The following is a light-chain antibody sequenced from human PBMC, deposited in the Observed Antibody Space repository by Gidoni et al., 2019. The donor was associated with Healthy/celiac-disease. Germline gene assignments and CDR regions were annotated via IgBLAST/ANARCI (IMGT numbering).Light chain of an antibody. CDR1: QDINNY. V-gene: IGKV1-33*01. J-gene: IGKJ3*01. CDR2: DAS. Sequence: DIQMTQYTSSLSASVGDRVTNTCQASQDINNYLNWYQQKPGKAPKPLIYDASNLETGVTSRFSGSGSGTDFTFTISSLQPEAIAIYYCQQYNNLPLTFGPGTKINIK. CDR3: QQYNNLPLT.